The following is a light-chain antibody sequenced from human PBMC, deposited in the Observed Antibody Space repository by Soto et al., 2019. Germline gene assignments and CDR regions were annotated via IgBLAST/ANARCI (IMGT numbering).Light chain of an antibody. CDR3: QQYNNWPRT. CDR1: QSVSSD. V-gene: IGKV3-15*01. J-gene: IGKJ1*01. CDR2: GAS. Sequence: EIVMTQSPATVSVSPGERATLSCRASQSVSSDLAWYQQKPGQAPRLLIYGASTRATGIPARFSGSGSGTEFTFTISSLQSEDFAVYYCQQYNNWPRTFGQGTKVEIK.